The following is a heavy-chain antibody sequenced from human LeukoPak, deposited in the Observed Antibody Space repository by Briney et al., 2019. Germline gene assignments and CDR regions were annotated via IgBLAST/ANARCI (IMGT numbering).Heavy chain of an antibody. CDR2: INHSGST. CDR1: GGTFSSYA. CDR3: ARGNRDVRAVDY. J-gene: IGHJ4*02. V-gene: IGHV4-34*01. Sequence: SCKASGGTFSSYAISWVRQAPGQGLEWIGEINHSGSTNYNPSLKSRVTISVDTSKNQFSLKLSSVTAADTAVYYCARGNRDVRAVDYWGQGTLVTVSS. D-gene: IGHD2/OR15-2a*01.